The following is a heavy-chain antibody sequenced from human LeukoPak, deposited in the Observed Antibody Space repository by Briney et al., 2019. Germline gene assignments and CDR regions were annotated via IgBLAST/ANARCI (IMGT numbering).Heavy chain of an antibody. D-gene: IGHD3-10*01. CDR2: IYTSGST. CDR3: ARDLPYGSGSYPDY. J-gene: IGHJ4*02. Sequence: SETLSLTCTVSGGSISSYYWSWIRQPAGKGLEWIGRIYTSGSTNYNPSLKSRVTMSVDTSKNQFSLKLSSVTAADTGVYYCARDLPYGSGSYPDYWGQGTLVTVSS. CDR1: GGSISSYY. V-gene: IGHV4-4*07.